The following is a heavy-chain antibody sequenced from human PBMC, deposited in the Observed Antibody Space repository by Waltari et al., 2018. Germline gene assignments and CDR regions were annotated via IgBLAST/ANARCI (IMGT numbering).Heavy chain of an antibody. CDR3: MCFGESFDH. Sequence: QVQLVESGGGVAQPGRSLRLSCAASGFTFSSYGMHWVSQAPGKGLEWVAVIWYDGSNKSYADSVKGRFTISRDNSKNTLYLQMNSLRAEDTAVYYCMCFGESFDHWGQGILVTVSS. J-gene: IGHJ4*02. CDR2: IWYDGSNK. CDR1: GFTFSSYG. V-gene: IGHV3-33*01. D-gene: IGHD3-10*01.